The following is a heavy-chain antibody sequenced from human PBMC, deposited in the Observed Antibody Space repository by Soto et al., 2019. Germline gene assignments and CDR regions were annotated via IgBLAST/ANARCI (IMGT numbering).Heavy chain of an antibody. CDR2: ISYDGSNK. CDR1: GLTFSSYA. Sequence: QVQLVESGGGVVQPGRSLRLSCAASGLTFSSYAMHWVRQAPGKGLEWVAVISYDGSNKYYADSVKGRFTISRDNSKNTLYLQMNSLRAEDTAVYYCARDIYFDLWGRGTLVTVSS. J-gene: IGHJ2*01. V-gene: IGHV3-30-3*01. CDR3: ARDIYFDL.